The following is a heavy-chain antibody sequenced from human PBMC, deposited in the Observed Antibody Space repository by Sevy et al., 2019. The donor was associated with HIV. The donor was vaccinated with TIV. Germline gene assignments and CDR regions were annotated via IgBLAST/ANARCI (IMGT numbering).Heavy chain of an antibody. V-gene: IGHV3-7*01. Sequence: GGSLRLSCAASGFTFSSNWMTWVRQAPGKGLEWVANVKQDMSEKYYAHSVKGRFTISRDNAKNLLFLQMNSLRDEDTAVYYCARAQQVTMLVVIGGLYFDLWGQGTLVTVSS. D-gene: IGHD3-3*01. J-gene: IGHJ4*02. CDR2: VKQDMSEK. CDR1: GFTFSSNW. CDR3: ARAQQVTMLVVIGGLYFDL.